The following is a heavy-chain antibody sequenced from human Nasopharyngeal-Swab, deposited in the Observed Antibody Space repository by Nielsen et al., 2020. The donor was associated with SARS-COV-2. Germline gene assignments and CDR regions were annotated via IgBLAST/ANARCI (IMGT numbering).Heavy chain of an antibody. Sequence: GESLKISCAGSGFTLSTYWMSWVRQAPGKGLEWVAIIKQDGSETYYVDSVRGRFTIFRDNAKNSLSLVMTSLRADDTAVYYCAGGTGWLTDSWGQGTLVTVSS. CDR1: GFTLSTYW. D-gene: IGHD3-9*01. CDR2: IKQDGSET. CDR3: AGGTGWLTDS. V-gene: IGHV3-7*03. J-gene: IGHJ4*02.